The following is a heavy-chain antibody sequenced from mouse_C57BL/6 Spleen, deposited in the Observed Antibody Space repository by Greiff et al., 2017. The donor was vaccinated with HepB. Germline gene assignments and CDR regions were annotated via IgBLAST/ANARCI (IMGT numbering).Heavy chain of an antibody. Sequence: EVKLMESGAELVRPGASVKLSCTASGFNIKDDYMHWVKQRPEQGLEWIGWIDPENGDTEYASKFQGKATITADTSSNTAYLQLSSLTSEDTAVYYCTLYGNYAGVFDYWGQGTTLTVSS. CDR3: TLYGNYAGVFDY. V-gene: IGHV14-4*01. D-gene: IGHD2-10*02. CDR1: GFNIKDDY. J-gene: IGHJ2*01. CDR2: IDPENGDT.